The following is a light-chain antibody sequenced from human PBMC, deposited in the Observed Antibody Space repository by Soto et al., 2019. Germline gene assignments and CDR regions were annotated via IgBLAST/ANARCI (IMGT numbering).Light chain of an antibody. CDR3: QQYNNFWT. CDR1: QSVSNN. Sequence: EIVMTQSPATLSVSPGEGATLSCRASQSVSNNLAWYRQKPGQAPRLLIYGASTRATDIPARFSGSGSGTELTLTISSLQSEDFAVYYCQQYNNFWTFGQGTKVEIK. V-gene: IGKV3-15*01. J-gene: IGKJ1*01. CDR2: GAS.